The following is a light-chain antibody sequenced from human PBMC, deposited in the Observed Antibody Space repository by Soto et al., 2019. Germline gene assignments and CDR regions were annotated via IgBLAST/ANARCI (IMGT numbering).Light chain of an antibody. J-gene: IGLJ1*01. CDR1: SSDVGGYNY. CDR3: SSYTRSSTPYV. Sequence: QSVLTQPASVSGSPGQSITIPCTGTSSDVGGYNYVSWYQQHPVKAPKLIIYDVTNRPSGISDRFSGSKSGNTASLTISGLQAEDEADYYCSSYTRSSTPYVFGTGTKVTVL. V-gene: IGLV2-14*01. CDR2: DVT.